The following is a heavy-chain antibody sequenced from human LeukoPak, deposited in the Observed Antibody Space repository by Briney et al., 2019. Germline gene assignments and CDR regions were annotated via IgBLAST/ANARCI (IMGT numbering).Heavy chain of an antibody. CDR1: GFTFSSYA. D-gene: IGHD4/OR15-4a*01. J-gene: IGHJ4*02. Sequence: QPGGSLRLSCAASGFTFSSYAMSWVRQAPGKGLEWVSSISGSGTSTYYVDSVKGRFTISRDKSKNTLYLQMNSLRAEDTAVYFCSTALTMSNPPKFDYWGQGTLVTVSS. V-gene: IGHV3-23*01. CDR2: ISGSGTST. CDR3: STALTMSNPPKFDY.